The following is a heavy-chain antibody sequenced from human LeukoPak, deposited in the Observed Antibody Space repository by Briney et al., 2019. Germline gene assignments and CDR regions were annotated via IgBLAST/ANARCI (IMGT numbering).Heavy chain of an antibody. J-gene: IGHJ4*02. CDR2: ISTYNGDT. D-gene: IGHD4-17*01. CDR3: ARGLPSSGDPDY. CDR1: GYTFTNYG. V-gene: IGHV1-18*01. Sequence: GASVKVSCKASGYTFTNYGVNWVRQAPGQGLEWMGWISTYNGDTNYAQKLQGRVTMTTDASTSTAYMELRSLTSDDTAFYYCARGLPSSGDPDYWGQGTLVTVSS.